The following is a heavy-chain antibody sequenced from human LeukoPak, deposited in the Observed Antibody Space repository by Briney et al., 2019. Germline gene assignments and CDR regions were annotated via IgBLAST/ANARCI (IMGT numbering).Heavy chain of an antibody. D-gene: IGHD6-13*01. Sequence: GGSLRLSCAASGFTFSSYAMNWVRQAPGKGLEWVSAISGSGGSTHYADSVKGRFTISRDNSKNTLYLQMNSLRAEDTAVYYCAKRYSTSLAFDIWGQGTMVSVSS. CDR1: GFTFSSYA. V-gene: IGHV3-23*01. J-gene: IGHJ3*02. CDR2: ISGSGGST. CDR3: AKRYSTSLAFDI.